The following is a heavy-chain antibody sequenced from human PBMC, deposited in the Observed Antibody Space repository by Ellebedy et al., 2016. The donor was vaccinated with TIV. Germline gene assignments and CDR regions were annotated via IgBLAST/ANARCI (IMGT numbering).Heavy chain of an antibody. D-gene: IGHD5-18*01. CDR1: GFTFTDHS. J-gene: IGHJ4*02. V-gene: IGHV3-21*01. Sequence: GESLKISCVASGFTFTDHSMSWVRQAPGRGLEWVSSISNTRAYADYADSVKGRFTISRDNSKNTLYLQMNSLRAEDTAVYYCARDQVYGIQLWFDYWGQGTLVTVSS. CDR2: ISNTRAYA. CDR3: ARDQVYGIQLWFDY.